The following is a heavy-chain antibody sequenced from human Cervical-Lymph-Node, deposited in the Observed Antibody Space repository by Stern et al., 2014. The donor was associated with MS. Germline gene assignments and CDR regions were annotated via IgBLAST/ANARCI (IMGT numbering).Heavy chain of an antibody. J-gene: IGHJ6*02. CDR2: INPSGGST. CDR3: AREVAGHRLGMMDV. CDR1: GYTFTTNY. D-gene: IGHD6-19*01. V-gene: IGHV1-46*01. Sequence: QMQLVQSGAELKTPSDSVKLSCKASGYTFTTNYMPWGRQAPRQGLAWLVLINPSGGSTSYAQNFQGRVTVTRDTSTSTVYMELSSLRSEDTAVYYCAREVAGHRLGMMDVWGQGTSVTVSS.